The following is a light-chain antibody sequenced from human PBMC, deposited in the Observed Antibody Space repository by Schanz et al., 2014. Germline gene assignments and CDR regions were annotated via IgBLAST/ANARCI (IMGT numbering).Light chain of an antibody. CDR3: SSYTSINVV. J-gene: IGLJ2*01. CDR2: DVT. V-gene: IGLV2-14*03. CDR1: SSDIGGYNF. Sequence: QSVLTQPASVSGSPGQSITLSCTGTSSDIGGYNFVSWYRQHPGKAPKLMIYDVTSRPSGVSNRFSGSKSGNTASLTISGLQAGDEAIYYCSSYTSINVVFGGGTKLTVL.